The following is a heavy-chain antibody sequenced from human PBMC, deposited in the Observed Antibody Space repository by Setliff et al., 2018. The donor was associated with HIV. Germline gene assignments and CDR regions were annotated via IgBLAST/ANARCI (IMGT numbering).Heavy chain of an antibody. CDR2: IYYSGST. CDR1: GGSISSSRYY. J-gene: IGHJ3*02. CDR3: ARGEQQLVRNAFDI. D-gene: IGHD6-13*01. Sequence: SETLSLTCSVSGGSISSSRYYWGWIRQPPGKGLEWIGSIYYSGSTYYNPSLKSRVTISVDTSKNQFSLRLSSVTAADTAVYYCARGEQQLVRNAFDIWGQGTMVTVSS. V-gene: IGHV4-39*07.